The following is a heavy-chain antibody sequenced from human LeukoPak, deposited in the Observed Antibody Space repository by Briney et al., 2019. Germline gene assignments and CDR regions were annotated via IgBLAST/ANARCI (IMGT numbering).Heavy chain of an antibody. J-gene: IGHJ4*01. CDR1: GYSFTSYW. V-gene: IGHV5-51*01. CDR2: IYPGDSDT. D-gene: IGHD3-3*01. Sequence: GESLKISCKGSGYSFTSYWIGWVRQMPAKGLEWVGIIYPGDSDTRYSPSFQGQVTISADKSISTAYLQWSSLKASDTAMYYCARSINFWSGYYYESFDYWGQEPWSPSPQ. CDR3: ARSINFWSGYYYESFDY.